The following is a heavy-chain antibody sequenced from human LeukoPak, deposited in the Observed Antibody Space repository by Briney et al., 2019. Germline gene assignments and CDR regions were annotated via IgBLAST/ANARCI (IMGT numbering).Heavy chain of an antibody. J-gene: IGHJ3*02. CDR1: ALTFSDYS. D-gene: IGHD3-3*01. Sequence: GGSLRLSCAASALTFSDYSMNWVRQAPGKGLEWVSYISSNGSTIYYAASVKGRFTISRDSAKNSLYLQMNGLRAEDTAIYYCAKDETMFGVVILGAFDIWGQGTMVTVSS. CDR3: AKDETMFGVVILGAFDI. V-gene: IGHV3-48*01. CDR2: ISSNGSTI.